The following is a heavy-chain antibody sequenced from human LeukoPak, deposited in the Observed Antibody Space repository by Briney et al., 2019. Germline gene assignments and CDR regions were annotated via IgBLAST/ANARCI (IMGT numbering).Heavy chain of an antibody. CDR2: IYHSGST. Sequence: PSGTLSLTCAVSGGSISSNNWWSWVRQPPGKGLEWIGEIYHSGSTNYNPSLKSRVTISVDKSKNQLSLKVSSVTAADTAVYYCGRSSTRSGVDFDYWGQGTLVTVSS. CDR3: GRSSTRSGVDFDY. D-gene: IGHD3-10*01. CDR1: GGSISSNNW. V-gene: IGHV4-4*02. J-gene: IGHJ4*02.